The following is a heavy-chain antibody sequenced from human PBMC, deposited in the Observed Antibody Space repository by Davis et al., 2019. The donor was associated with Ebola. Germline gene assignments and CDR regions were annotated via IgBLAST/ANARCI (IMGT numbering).Heavy chain of an antibody. V-gene: IGHV1-18*04. CDR2: ISAYNGNT. CDR3: ARDYRPITIFGVVIVPPDY. D-gene: IGHD3-3*01. Sequence: ASVKVSCKASGYTFTSYGISWVRQAPGQGLEWMGWISAYNGNTNYAQKLQGRVTMTIDTSTSTAYMELRSLRSDDTAVYYCARDYRPITIFGVVIVPPDYWGQGTLVTVSS. CDR1: GYTFTSYG. J-gene: IGHJ4*02.